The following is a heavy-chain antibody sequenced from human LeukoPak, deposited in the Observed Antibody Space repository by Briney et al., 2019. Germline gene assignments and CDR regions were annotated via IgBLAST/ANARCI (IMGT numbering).Heavy chain of an antibody. CDR3: ASRSLDYDNSIDY. CDR1: GFTFTGYY. D-gene: IGHD3-22*01. V-gene: IGHV1-69*02. CDR2: IIPILGIA. J-gene: IGHJ4*02. Sequence: ASVKVSCKASGFTFTGYYMHWVRQAPGQGLEWMGRIIPILGIANYAQKFQGRVTITADKSTSTAYMELSSLRSEDTAVYYCASRSLDYDNSIDYWGQGTLVTVSS.